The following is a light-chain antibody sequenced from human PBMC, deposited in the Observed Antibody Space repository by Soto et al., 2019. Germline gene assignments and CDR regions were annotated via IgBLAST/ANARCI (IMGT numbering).Light chain of an antibody. CDR3: QSSDSTLSRV. J-gene: IGLJ1*01. CDR1: SSNIGAGYD. V-gene: IGLV1-40*01. CDR2: ANN. Sequence: SVLTQPPSVAGAPGQRGTISCTGSSSNIGAGYDIHWYQQLPGTAPKLLIYANNNRPSGVPDRFAGSKSGTSASLAITGLQAEDEADYYCQSSDSTLSRVFGTGTKVTVL.